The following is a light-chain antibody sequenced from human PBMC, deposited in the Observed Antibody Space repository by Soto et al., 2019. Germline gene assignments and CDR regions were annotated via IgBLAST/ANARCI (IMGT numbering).Light chain of an antibody. Sequence: EIVMTQSRATLSVSPGERASLSCRASQSVSSNLAWYQQKPGQAPRLLIYGASTRTTGIPARFSGSGSGTELTLTISSLQSEDFAVYYRQQYNNWPRTFGQGTKVEIK. CDR3: QQYNNWPRT. CDR2: GAS. V-gene: IGKV3-15*01. CDR1: QSVSSN. J-gene: IGKJ1*01.